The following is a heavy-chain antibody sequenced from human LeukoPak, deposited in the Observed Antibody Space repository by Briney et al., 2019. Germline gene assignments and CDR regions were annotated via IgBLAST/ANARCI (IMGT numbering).Heavy chain of an antibody. CDR3: AKDGAYYDFWSGYPYYYYYYMDV. J-gene: IGHJ6*03. Sequence: GGSLRLSCAASGFTVSSYYMSWVRQAPGKGLEWVSVIYSGGSIYYADSVKGRFTISRDNSKNTLYLQMNSLRAEDTAVYYCAKDGAYYDFWSGYPYYYYYYMDVWGKGTTVTVSS. CDR1: GFTVSSYY. D-gene: IGHD3-3*01. V-gene: IGHV3-53*01. CDR2: IYSGGSI.